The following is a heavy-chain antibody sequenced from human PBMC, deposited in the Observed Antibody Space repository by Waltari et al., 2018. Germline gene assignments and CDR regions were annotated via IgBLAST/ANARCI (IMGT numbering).Heavy chain of an antibody. D-gene: IGHD4-17*01. V-gene: IGHV3-74*01. CDR1: GFTYSLYW. J-gene: IGHJ2*01. CDR2: SNSDGSST. Sequence: EVQLVESGGGLVQPGGSLRLSCAASGFTYSLYWMPWVRQVPGKGLAWVSRSNSDGSSTSYADSVKGRFTIYKDNAKNTVYLQMNSLRVDDTAIYYCARGARRTTVTTGWWYFDLWGRGTLVTVSS. CDR3: ARGARRTTVTTGWWYFDL.